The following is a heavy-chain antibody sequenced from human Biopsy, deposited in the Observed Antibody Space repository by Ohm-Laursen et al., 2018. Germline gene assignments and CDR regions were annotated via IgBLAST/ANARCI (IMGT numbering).Heavy chain of an antibody. Sequence: SLRLSCAASGFTFSASAVHWVRQASGKGLEWVGRIRSKAKSYATAYAASVTGGFPISRDDSKNTTYLQMKSLKTEDTAVYYCPLEGAGFDNWGQGTLVTVSS. D-gene: IGHD3-10*01. CDR1: GFTFSASA. CDR2: IRSKAKSYAT. V-gene: IGHV3-73*01. CDR3: PLEGAGFDN. J-gene: IGHJ4*02.